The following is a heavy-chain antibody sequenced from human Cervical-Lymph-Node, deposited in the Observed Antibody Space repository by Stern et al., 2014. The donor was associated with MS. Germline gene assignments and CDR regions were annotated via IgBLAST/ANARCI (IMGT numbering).Heavy chain of an antibody. Sequence: VQLVESGAEVKRPGASVKVSCKASGGTFSNYAISWVRQAPGQGLEWMGGIIPIFGTANYAQKFQGRVTITADESTSTAYMELSSLRSEATAVYYCARGELKEGLVRGMDVWGQGTTVTVSS. CDR2: IIPIFGTA. CDR3: ARGELKEGLVRGMDV. D-gene: IGHD1-26*01. CDR1: GGTFSNYA. V-gene: IGHV1-69*01. J-gene: IGHJ6*02.